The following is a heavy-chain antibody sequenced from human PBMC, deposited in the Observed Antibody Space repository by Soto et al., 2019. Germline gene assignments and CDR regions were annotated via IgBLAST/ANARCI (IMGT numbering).Heavy chain of an antibody. Sequence: GGSLRLSCAASGFTFSSYSMNWVRQVPGKGLEWVSSISSSSYIYYADSVKGRFTISRDNAKNSLSLEMSSLRAEDTAIYYCARARTSIAALFDYWGQGSLVTVSS. V-gene: IGHV3-21*01. D-gene: IGHD6-25*01. CDR3: ARARTSIAALFDY. CDR1: GFTFSSYS. CDR2: ISSSSYI. J-gene: IGHJ4*02.